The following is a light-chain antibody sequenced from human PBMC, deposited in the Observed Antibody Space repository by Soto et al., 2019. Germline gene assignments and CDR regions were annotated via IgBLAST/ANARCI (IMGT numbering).Light chain of an antibody. Sequence: QSALTQPPSASGSPGQSLTISCTGTSSDVGAHNYVSWYQQNPGKAPKLMLYDVNKRPSGVPDRFSGSKSGNTASLTVSGLQAEDEADYYCSSYAGGNTYVFGTGTKLTVL. CDR2: DVN. CDR3: SSYAGGNTYV. CDR1: SSDVGAHNY. J-gene: IGLJ1*01. V-gene: IGLV2-8*01.